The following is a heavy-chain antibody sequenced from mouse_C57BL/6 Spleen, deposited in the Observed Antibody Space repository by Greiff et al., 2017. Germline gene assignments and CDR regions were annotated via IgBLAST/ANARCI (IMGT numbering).Heavy chain of an antibody. CDR2: IWRGGST. D-gene: IGHD4-1*01. J-gene: IGHJ4*01. CDR1: GFSLTSYG. Sequence: VQLQQSGPGLVQPSPSLSITCTVSGFSLTSYGVHWVRQSPGQGLEWLGVIWRGGSTDYNAAFISRLSISKDNSKSQVFFKMNSLQADDTAIYYCARNGITGHYYAMDYWGQGTSVTVSS. V-gene: IGHV2-2*01. CDR3: ARNGITGHYYAMDY.